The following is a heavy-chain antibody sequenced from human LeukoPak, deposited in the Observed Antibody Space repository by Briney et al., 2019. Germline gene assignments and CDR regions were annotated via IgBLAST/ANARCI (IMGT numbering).Heavy chain of an antibody. J-gene: IGHJ4*02. V-gene: IGHV4-34*01. Sequence: SETLSLTCAVYGGAFSAYHWSWIRQPPGKGLEWIGEINHGGSTNYIPSLKGRVTISVDTSQNQVSLKLSSVTAADTAVYYCAKEALYGGYVNWGQGTLVTVSS. CDR2: INHGGST. CDR1: GGAFSAYH. D-gene: IGHD5-12*01. CDR3: AKEALYGGYVN.